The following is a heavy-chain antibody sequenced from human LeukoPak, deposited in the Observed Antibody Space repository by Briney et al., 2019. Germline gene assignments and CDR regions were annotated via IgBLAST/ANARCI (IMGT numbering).Heavy chain of an antibody. V-gene: IGHV1-2*02. CDR2: INPNSGGT. Sequence: GASVKVSCKASGYTFTGYYMHWVRQAPGQGLAWMGWINPNSGGTNYAQKVQGRVTMTRDTSIRTAYMELSRLRSDDTVVYYCARGKRGYCSSTSCRERYYFDYWGQGTLVTVSS. J-gene: IGHJ4*02. CDR1: GYTFTGYY. D-gene: IGHD2-2*01. CDR3: ARGKRGYCSSTSCRERYYFDY.